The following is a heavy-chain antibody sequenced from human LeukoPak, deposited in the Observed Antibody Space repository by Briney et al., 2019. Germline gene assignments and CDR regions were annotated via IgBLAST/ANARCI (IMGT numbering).Heavy chain of an antibody. J-gene: IGHJ6*02. V-gene: IGHV4-39*07. CDR1: GGSISSSSYY. CDR3: ARDEDDYALTMDV. D-gene: IGHD3-16*01. CDR2: IYYSGST. Sequence: PSETLSLTCTVSGGSISSSSYYWGWIRQPPGKGLEWIGSIYYSGSTYYNPSLKSRVTISVDTSKNQFSLKLSSVTAADTAVYYCARDEDDYALTMDVWGQGTTVTVSS.